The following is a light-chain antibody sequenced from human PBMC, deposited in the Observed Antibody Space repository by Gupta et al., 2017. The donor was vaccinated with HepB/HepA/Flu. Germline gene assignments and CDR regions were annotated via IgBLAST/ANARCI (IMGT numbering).Light chain of an antibody. CDR3: QAWDSSTVV. Sequence: SYELTQPPSVSVCPGQTASITCSGDKLGDKYACWYQKKPGQSPVLVIYQDSKRPSGIPERFSGSNSGNTATLTISGTQAMDEADYYCQAWDSSTVVFGGGTKLTVL. V-gene: IGLV3-1*01. CDR1: KLGDKY. J-gene: IGLJ2*01. CDR2: QDS.